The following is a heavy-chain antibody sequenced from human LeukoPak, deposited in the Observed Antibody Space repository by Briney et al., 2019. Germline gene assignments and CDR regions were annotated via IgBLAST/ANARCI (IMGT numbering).Heavy chain of an antibody. Sequence: ASVKVSCKASGYTFTGYYMHWVRQAPGQGLEWMGWINPNSGGTNYAQKFQGRVTMTRHTSISTAYMELSRLRSDDTAVYYCARVRAAAGTFDYWGQGTLVTVSS. V-gene: IGHV1-2*02. D-gene: IGHD6-13*01. CDR2: INPNSGGT. CDR1: GYTFTGYY. CDR3: ARVRAAAGTFDY. J-gene: IGHJ4*02.